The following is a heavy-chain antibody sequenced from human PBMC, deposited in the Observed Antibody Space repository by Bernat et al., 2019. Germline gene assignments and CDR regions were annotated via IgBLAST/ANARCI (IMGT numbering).Heavy chain of an antibody. Sequence: EVQLVESGGGLVQPGGSLRLSCPASGFTFSSYAMHWVRQAPVKGLEYDSAISSNGGSTYYANSVKGRFTISRDNSKNTLYLQMGSLRAEDMAVYYCARYHTDNYFDYWGQGTLVTVSS. D-gene: IGHD1-14*01. CDR3: ARYHTDNYFDY. J-gene: IGHJ4*02. CDR1: GFTFSSYA. V-gene: IGHV3-64*01. CDR2: ISSNGGST.